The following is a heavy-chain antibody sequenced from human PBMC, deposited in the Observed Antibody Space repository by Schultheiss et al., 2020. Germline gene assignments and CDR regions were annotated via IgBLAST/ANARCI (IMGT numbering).Heavy chain of an antibody. V-gene: IGHV3-13*01. CDR1: GFTFSSYG. CDR2: IGTAGDT. Sequence: GESLRLSCAASGFTFSSYGMHWVRQATGKGLEWVSAIGTAGDTYYPGSVKGRFTISRDNSKNTLYLQMNSLRAEDTAVYYCARVSEVHMDVWGQGTTVTVSS. J-gene: IGHJ6*02. CDR3: ARVSEVHMDV.